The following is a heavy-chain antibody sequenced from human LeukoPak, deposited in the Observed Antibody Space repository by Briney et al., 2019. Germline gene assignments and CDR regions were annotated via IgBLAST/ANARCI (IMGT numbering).Heavy chain of an antibody. CDR1: GYTFTSYD. CDR2: MNPNSGNT. V-gene: IGHV1-8*03. Sequence: GASVKVSCKASGYTFTSYDINRVRQATGQGLEWMGWMNPNSGNTGYAQKFQGRVTITRNTSISTAYMELSSLRYEDTAVYYCARLYGSGSYYYYYMDVWGKGTTVTVSS. D-gene: IGHD3-10*01. J-gene: IGHJ6*03. CDR3: ARLYGSGSYYYYYMDV.